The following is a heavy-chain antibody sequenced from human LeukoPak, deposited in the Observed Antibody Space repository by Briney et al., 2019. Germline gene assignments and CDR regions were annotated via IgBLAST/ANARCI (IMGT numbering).Heavy chain of an antibody. CDR3: ATGLGYCTNGVCPPAPDLYYFDY. Sequence: PGGSLRRSCAASGFTLSSYAMSWVRQAPGKGLEWVSAISGSGDSTYYADSVKGRFTISRDNSKNTLYLQMNSLRAEDTAVYYCATGLGYCTNGVCPPAPDLYYFDYWGQGTLVPVSS. V-gene: IGHV3-23*01. CDR1: GFTLSSYA. J-gene: IGHJ4*02. CDR2: ISGSGDST. D-gene: IGHD2-8*01.